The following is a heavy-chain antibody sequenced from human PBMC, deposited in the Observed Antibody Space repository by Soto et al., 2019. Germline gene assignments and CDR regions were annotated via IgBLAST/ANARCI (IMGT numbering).Heavy chain of an antibody. Sequence: PGGSLRLSCAASGFTFDDYAMHWVRQAPGKGLEWVSGISWNSGSIGYADSVKGRFTISRDNAKNTLYLQMNSLRAEDTAVYYCARPGIEYSSSYWFDYWXQGTLVTVAS. CDR2: ISWNSGSI. CDR1: GFTFDDYA. J-gene: IGHJ4*02. V-gene: IGHV3-9*01. CDR3: ARPGIEYSSSYWFDY. D-gene: IGHD6-6*01.